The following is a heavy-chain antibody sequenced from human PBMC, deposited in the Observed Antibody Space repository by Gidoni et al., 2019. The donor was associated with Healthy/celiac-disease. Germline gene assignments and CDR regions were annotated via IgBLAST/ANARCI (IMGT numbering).Heavy chain of an antibody. J-gene: IGHJ6*02. CDR3: ASLGLVVATIDYYGMDV. D-gene: IGHD5-12*01. Sequence: APGKGLEWVAVIWYDGSNKYYADSVKGRFTISRDNSKNTLYLQMNSLRAEDTAVYYCASLGLVVATIDYYGMDVWGQGTTVTVSS. CDR2: IWYDGSNK. V-gene: IGHV3-33*01.